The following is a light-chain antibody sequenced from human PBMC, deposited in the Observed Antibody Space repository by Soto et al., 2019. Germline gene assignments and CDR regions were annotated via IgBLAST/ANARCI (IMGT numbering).Light chain of an antibody. V-gene: IGKV1-39*01. Sequence: DIQMTQSPSSLSASVGDRVTITCRASQSIGTYLNWYHQKSGQAPKLLIYSASTLHSGVPSRFSGSRSGTDFTLTITSLQPEDSATYYCQRGSNTWSTFGQGTRLEIK. CDR3: QRGSNTWST. CDR1: QSIGTY. CDR2: SAS. J-gene: IGKJ5*01.